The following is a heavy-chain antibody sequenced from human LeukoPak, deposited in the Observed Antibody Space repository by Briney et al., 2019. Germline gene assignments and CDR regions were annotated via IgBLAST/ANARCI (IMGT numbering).Heavy chain of an antibody. CDR1: GFTFDDYT. D-gene: IGHD3-16*01. J-gene: IGHJ4*02. Sequence: PGGSLRLSCAASGFTFDDYTIHWVRQAPGKGLEWVSLISWDGGSTYYADSVKGRFTISRDNSKNSLYLQMNSLRTEDTALYYCAKDGGSHFDYWGQGTLVTVSS. CDR2: ISWDGGST. V-gene: IGHV3-43*01. CDR3: AKDGGSHFDY.